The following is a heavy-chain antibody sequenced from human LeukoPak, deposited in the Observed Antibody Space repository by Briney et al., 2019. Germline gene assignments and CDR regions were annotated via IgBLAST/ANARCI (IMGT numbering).Heavy chain of an antibody. V-gene: IGHV4-34*01. CDR1: GGSFSGYY. J-gene: IGHJ2*01. D-gene: IGHD6-13*01. Sequence: SETLSLTCAVYGGSFSGYYWSSIRQPPGKGLGWIGYISHSGSTYYNPSLKSRVTISVDRSKNQFSLELTSVTAADTAVYYCARYSNTWPYWYFDLWGRGILVTVSS. CDR2: ISHSGST. CDR3: ARYSNTWPYWYFDL.